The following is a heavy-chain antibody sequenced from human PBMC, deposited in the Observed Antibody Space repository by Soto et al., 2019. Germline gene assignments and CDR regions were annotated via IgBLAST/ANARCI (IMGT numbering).Heavy chain of an antibody. CDR1: GFTFSSYW. D-gene: IGHD6-19*01. Sequence: GGSLRLSCAASGFTFSSYWMSWVRQAPGKGLEWVANIKQDGSEKYYVDSVKGRFTISRDNAKNSLYLQMNSLRAEDTAVYYCARDRELVPGSRGYSSGWPTAWGQGTLVTVSS. CDR3: ARDRELVPGSRGYSSGWPTA. CDR2: IKQDGSEK. V-gene: IGHV3-7*01. J-gene: IGHJ4*02.